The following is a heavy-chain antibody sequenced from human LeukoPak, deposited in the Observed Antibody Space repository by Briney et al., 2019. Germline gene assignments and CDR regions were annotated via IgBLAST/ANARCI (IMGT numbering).Heavy chain of an antibody. CDR1: VSTISSYA. J-gene: IGHJ4*01. CDR2: ISGSGGST. V-gene: IGHV3-23*01. Sequence: GGSLRLSCAASVSTISSYAMSWVRQAPGKGLEWVSAISGSGGSTYYADSVKGRFTISRDNSKNTLYLQMNSLRAEDTAVCYCAKEKPRYFDYWGHGTLVTVSS. CDR3: AKEKPRYFDY.